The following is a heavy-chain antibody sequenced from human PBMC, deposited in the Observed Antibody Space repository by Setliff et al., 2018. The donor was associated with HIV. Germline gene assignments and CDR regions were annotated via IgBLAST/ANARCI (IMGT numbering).Heavy chain of an antibody. D-gene: IGHD2-21*01. J-gene: IGHJ3*02. V-gene: IGHV1-2*02. CDR1: GYTFTGYY. Sequence: ASVKVSCKASGYTFTGYYMHWVRQAPGQGLEWMGWINPNSGGTNYAQKFQGRVTMTRDKAISTAYMELSRLRSDDTAVYYCAREKESWSGCDCWKNACEIWGQGTMVTVSS. CDR3: AREKESWSGCDCWKNACEI. CDR2: INPNSGGT.